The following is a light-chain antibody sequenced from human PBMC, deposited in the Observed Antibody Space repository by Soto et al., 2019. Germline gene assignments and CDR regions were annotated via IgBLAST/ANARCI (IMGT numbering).Light chain of an antibody. V-gene: IGLV2-14*01. CDR1: SSDVGGYNY. CDR3: SSYTSSSTFPRV. J-gene: IGLJ1*01. CDR2: EVT. Sequence: QSALTQPASVSGSPGQSITISCTGTSSDVGGYNYVSWYQQHPGKAPKLMIYEVTNRPSGISNRFSGSKSGNTASLTISGLQAEDEADYYCSSYTSSSTFPRVFGTGTKLTVL.